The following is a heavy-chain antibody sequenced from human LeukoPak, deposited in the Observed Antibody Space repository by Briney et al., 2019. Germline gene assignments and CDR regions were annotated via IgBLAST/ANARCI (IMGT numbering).Heavy chain of an antibody. D-gene: IGHD2-8*01. J-gene: IGHJ4*02. Sequence: ASVKVSCKASGYSFTGYYIHWVRQAPGQGLEWMGIIYTGGGSTSYAQKFQGRVTMTRDISTSTVYMELSSLRSEDTAVYYCARDNDFDYWGQGTLVTVSS. V-gene: IGHV1-46*01. CDR1: GYSFTGYY. CDR2: IYTGGGST. CDR3: ARDNDFDY.